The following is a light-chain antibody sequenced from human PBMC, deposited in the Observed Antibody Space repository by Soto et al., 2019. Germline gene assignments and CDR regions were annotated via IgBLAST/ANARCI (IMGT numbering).Light chain of an antibody. V-gene: IGLV3-21*04. CDR3: QVWDSSSDHVV. Sequence: SYELTQPPSVSVAPGKTARITCGGNNIGSKSVHWYQQKQGQAPVLVIYYDNDRPSGIPERFSGSNSGNTATLTISRVEAGDEADYYCQVWDSSSDHVVFGGGTQLTVL. CDR1: NIGSKS. J-gene: IGLJ2*01. CDR2: YDN.